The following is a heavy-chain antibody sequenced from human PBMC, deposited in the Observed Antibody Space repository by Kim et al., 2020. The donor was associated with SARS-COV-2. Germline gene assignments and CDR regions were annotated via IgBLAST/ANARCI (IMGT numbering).Heavy chain of an antibody. D-gene: IGHD3-22*01. CDR1: GYTFTGYY. CDR3: ARVSRYYYDSSVYTTAMDV. Sequence: ASVKVSCKASGYTFTGYYIHWVRQAPGQGLEWMGRINPNSGGTNYAQNFQGRVTMTRDTSISTAYMELSRLRSDDTAVYYCARVSRYYYDSSVYTTAMDVWGQGATITVSS. V-gene: IGHV1-2*06. CDR2: INPNSGGT. J-gene: IGHJ6*02.